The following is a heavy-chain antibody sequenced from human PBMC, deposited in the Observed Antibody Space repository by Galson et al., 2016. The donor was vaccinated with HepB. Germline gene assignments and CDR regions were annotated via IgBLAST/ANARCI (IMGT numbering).Heavy chain of an antibody. D-gene: IGHD6-25*01. J-gene: IGHJ5*01. V-gene: IGHV5-51*01. CDR2: IYPRDSDT. CDR1: GYTFTNDW. CDR3: VRHSAGWFAS. Sequence: QSGAEVKKPGESLNISREASGYTFTNDWIAWVRQMPGKGLEWMGFIYPRDSDTRYSPSFQGHVTMSVEKSISTAYLQWSGLKASDTAMYFCVRHSAGWFASWGQGTLVTVSS.